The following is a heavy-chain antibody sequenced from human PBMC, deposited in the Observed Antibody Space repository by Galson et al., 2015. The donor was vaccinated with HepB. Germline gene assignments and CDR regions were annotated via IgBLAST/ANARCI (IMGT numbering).Heavy chain of an antibody. CDR3: ARVNIVVVPAGISDYYYYAMDV. V-gene: IGHV1-8*01. D-gene: IGHD2-2*02. CDR2: MNPNSGNT. Sequence: SVKVSCKASGYTFTSYDISWVRQATGQGLEWMGWMNPNSGNTGYAQKFQGRVTMTRNTSISTAYMELSSLRSEDTAVYYCARVNIVVVPAGISDYYYYAMDVWGQGTTVTVSS. J-gene: IGHJ6*02. CDR1: GYTFTSYD.